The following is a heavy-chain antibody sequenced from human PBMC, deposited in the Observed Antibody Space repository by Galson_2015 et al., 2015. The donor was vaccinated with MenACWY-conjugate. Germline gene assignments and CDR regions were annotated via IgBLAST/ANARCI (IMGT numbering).Heavy chain of an antibody. J-gene: IGHJ4*02. CDR1: GGSLDTYY. V-gene: IGHV4-59*01. CDR3: VRGTGLAY. Sequence: SETLSLTCSVSGGSLDTYYWSWIRQPPGKGLEWIGYVYYGGSTNYNPSLKSRVSISADTPKNQFFLRLTSVTAADTAVYYCVRGTGLAYWGQGTLVSVSS. D-gene: IGHD1-1*01. CDR2: VYYGGST.